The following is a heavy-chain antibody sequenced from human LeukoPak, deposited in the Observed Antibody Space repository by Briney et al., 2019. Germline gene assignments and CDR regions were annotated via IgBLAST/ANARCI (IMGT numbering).Heavy chain of an antibody. CDR3: ARGSGDRTYYFDY. CDR1: GYSISSGYL. V-gene: IGHV4-38-2*02. CDR2: TYHGGTT. D-gene: IGHD3-10*01. Sequence: PSETLSLTCTVSGYSISSGYLWGWIRQPPGKGLEWIGSTYHGGTTYSNPSLKSRVIISEDTSKNQFSLKLSSVTAADTAVYYCARGSGDRTYYFDYWGQGTLVTVSS. J-gene: IGHJ4*02.